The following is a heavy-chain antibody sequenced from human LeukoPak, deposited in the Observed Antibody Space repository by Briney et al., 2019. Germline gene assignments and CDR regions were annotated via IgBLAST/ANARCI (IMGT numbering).Heavy chain of an antibody. Sequence: ASVKVSCKASGYTFTSYGISWVRQAPGQGLEWMGWISAYNGNTNYAQKLQGRVTMTTDTSTSTAYMELRSLRSDDTAVYYCARRSPWYYDSSGYDYWGQGTPVTVSS. D-gene: IGHD3-22*01. J-gene: IGHJ4*02. CDR1: GYTFTSYG. V-gene: IGHV1-18*01. CDR3: ARRSPWYYDSSGYDY. CDR2: ISAYNGNT.